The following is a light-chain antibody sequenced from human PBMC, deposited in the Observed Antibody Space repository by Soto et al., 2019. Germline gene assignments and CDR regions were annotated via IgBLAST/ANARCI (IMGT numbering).Light chain of an antibody. Sequence: IVMTQSPATLSVSPGESATLSCRASQSVNTNLAWYQQKPGQAPRFLIYGASTRATGVPARFSGSGSGTEFTLTISSLQSEDVAVYYFQHTAWPPITFGQGTRLEIK. J-gene: IGKJ5*01. CDR3: QHTAWPPIT. CDR2: GAS. V-gene: IGKV3-15*01. CDR1: QSVNTN.